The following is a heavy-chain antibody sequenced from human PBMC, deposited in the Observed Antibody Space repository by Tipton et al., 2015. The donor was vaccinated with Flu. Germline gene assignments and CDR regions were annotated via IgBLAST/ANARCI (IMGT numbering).Heavy chain of an antibody. CDR3: ARVNRGFFGY. CDR2: IYYTGST. J-gene: IGHJ4*02. CDR1: GDSINNYY. Sequence: TLSLTCTVSGDSINNYYWSWIRQPPGKGLEWLGHIYYTGSTNYSPSLKSRVTISLDTSENQLSLKLNSMTAADTAVYYCARVNRGFFGYWGQGTLVTVSS. D-gene: IGHD1/OR15-1a*01. V-gene: IGHV4-59*01.